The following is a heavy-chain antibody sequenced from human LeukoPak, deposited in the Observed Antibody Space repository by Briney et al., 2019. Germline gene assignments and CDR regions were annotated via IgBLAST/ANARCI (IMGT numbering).Heavy chain of an antibody. V-gene: IGHV3-74*01. D-gene: IGHD6-13*01. CDR2: INGDGSAT. Sequence: PGGSLRLSCEASGFTFSNDWMQWVRQAPGKGLVWVSRINGDGSATRYADSVKGRFTISRDNARNTLYLQMNGLRAEDTAVYYCARDTSSNWYYNWFDPWGQGTLVIVSS. J-gene: IGHJ5*02. CDR1: GFTFSNDW. CDR3: ARDTSSNWYYNWFDP.